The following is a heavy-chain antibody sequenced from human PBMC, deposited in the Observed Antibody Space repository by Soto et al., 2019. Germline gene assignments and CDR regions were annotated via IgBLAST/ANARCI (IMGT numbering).Heavy chain of an antibody. D-gene: IGHD4-17*01. CDR3: ARDGDDYGDYLSPWFDT. CDR2: IWYDGSNK. Sequence: QVQLVESGGGVVQPGRSLRLSCAASGFTFSSYGMHWVRQAPGKGLEWVAVIWYDGSNKYYADSVKGRFTISRDNSKNTLYLQMNSLRAEDTAVYYCARDGDDYGDYLSPWFDTWGQGTLVTVSS. CDR1: GFTFSSYG. J-gene: IGHJ5*02. V-gene: IGHV3-33*01.